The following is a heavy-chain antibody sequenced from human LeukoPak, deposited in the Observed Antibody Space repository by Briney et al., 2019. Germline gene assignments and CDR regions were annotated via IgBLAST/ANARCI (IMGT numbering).Heavy chain of an antibody. J-gene: IGHJ4*02. Sequence: ASVKVSFKASGYPFTGYYMHWVRPAPGQGLEWMGRINPNSGGTNYAQKFQGRVTMTRDTSISTAYMELSRLRSDDTAVYYCASAFSPYYYNSSGYYNWGQGTLITVSS. CDR1: GYPFTGYY. CDR3: ASAFSPYYYNSSGYYN. V-gene: IGHV1-2*06. CDR2: INPNSGGT. D-gene: IGHD3-22*01.